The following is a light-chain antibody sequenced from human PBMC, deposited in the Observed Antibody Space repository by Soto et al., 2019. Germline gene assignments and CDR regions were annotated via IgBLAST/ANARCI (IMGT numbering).Light chain of an antibody. J-gene: IGKJ2*01. V-gene: IGKV3-20*01. CDR1: QSVSSIY. CDR3: QQYVTSPFT. Sequence: EIVLTQSPGTLSLSPGERATLSCRASQSVSSIYLAWDQQKPGQAPRLLIYGASSRAPGIPDRFSGSGSGTEFTLTISRLESEDFAVYYCQQYVTSPFTFGQGTKLEIK. CDR2: GAS.